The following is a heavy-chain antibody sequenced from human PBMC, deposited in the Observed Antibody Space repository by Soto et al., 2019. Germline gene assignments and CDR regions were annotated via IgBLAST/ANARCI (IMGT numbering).Heavy chain of an antibody. D-gene: IGHD3-10*01. CDR3: ARQLTFVVDY. J-gene: IGHJ4*02. V-gene: IGHV4-39*01. CDR1: GGSISSSSYY. CDR2: IYYSGST. Sequence: PSETLSLTCTVSGGSISSSSYYWGWIRQPPGKGLEWIGSIYYSGSTYYNPSLKSRVTISVDTSKNQFSLKLSSVTAADTAVYYCARQLTFVVDYWGQGTLVTVSS.